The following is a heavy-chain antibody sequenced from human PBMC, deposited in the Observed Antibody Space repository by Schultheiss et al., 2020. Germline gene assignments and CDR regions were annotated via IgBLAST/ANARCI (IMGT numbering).Heavy chain of an antibody. CDR2: IYYSGST. CDR3: ARDGKYFYGMDV. J-gene: IGHJ6*02. CDR1: GGSISSYY. Sequence: SETLSLTCAVYGGSISSYYWSWIRQPPGKGLEWIGYIYYSGSTNYNPSLKSRVTISVDTSKNQFSLKLSSVTAADTAVYYCARDGKYFYGMDVWGQGTTVTVSS. V-gene: IGHV4-59*01.